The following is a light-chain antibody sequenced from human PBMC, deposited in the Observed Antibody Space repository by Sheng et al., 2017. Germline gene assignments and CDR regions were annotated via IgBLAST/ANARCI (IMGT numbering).Light chain of an antibody. Sequence: EIVLTQSPGTLSLSPGERATLSCRASQSVSSDLAWYQQRPAQAPRLLIYAASTRATGIPDRFSGSGSGTDFTLTISRLEPEDFAVYYCQQYGSSPPYTFGQGPSWRSN. J-gene: IGKJ2*01. CDR1: QSVSSD. CDR2: AAS. V-gene: IGKV3-20*01. CDR3: QQYGSSPPYT.